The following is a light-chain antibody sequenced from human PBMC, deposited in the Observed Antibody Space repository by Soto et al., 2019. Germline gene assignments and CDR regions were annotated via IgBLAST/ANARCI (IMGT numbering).Light chain of an antibody. Sequence: EIVMTQSPATLSVSPGERATLSCRASQSVSSNLAWYQQKPGQAPRLLIYGASTRATGIPARFSGSGSGTEFPLTISSLQSEDFAVYYCQQYNNWPLFTFGPGTKVDIK. CDR3: QQYNNWPLFT. J-gene: IGKJ3*01. CDR2: GAS. V-gene: IGKV3-15*01. CDR1: QSVSSN.